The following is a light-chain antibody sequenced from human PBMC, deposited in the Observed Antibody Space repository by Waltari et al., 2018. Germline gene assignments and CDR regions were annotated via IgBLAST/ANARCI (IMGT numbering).Light chain of an antibody. CDR3: QQYDIWPYT. CDR1: QGISSN. Sequence: EIVMTQSPATLSMSPGETATLSCRATQGISSNLAWYQQKHGQAPRLLMYGKSTRASGFPAGFSGSGSGTEVTLTISSLQSEDCATYYCQQYDIWPYTFGQGTKLEIK. V-gene: IGKV3-15*01. CDR2: GKS. J-gene: IGKJ2*01.